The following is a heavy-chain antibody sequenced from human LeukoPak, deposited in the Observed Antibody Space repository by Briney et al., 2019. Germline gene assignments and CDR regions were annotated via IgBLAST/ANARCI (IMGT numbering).Heavy chain of an antibody. CDR3: ARSLGNQGVIDY. Sequence: GGSLRLSCAASGFIFRNHAMNWVRQAPGQGLEWVSGVSASGGSTFNTDSVKGRFSISRDNSKNTLYLEMNSLRPEDTALYYCARSLGNQGVIDYWGQGTLVTVSS. V-gene: IGHV3-23*01. CDR2: VSASGGST. D-gene: IGHD3-10*01. J-gene: IGHJ4*02. CDR1: GFIFRNHA.